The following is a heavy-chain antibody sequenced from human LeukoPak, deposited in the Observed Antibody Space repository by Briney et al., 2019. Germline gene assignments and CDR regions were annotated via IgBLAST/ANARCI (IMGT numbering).Heavy chain of an antibody. J-gene: IGHJ4*02. CDR3: ASSGTVLSSGYFEDVDY. Sequence: SETLSLTCTVSGGSISSSSYYWGWIRQPPGKGLEWIGSIYYSGSTYYNPSLKSRITISVDTSKNQFSLKLSSVTAADTAVYYCASSGTVLSSGYFEDVDYWGQGTLVTVSS. CDR2: IYYSGST. V-gene: IGHV4-39*01. CDR1: GGSISSSSYY. D-gene: IGHD3-22*01.